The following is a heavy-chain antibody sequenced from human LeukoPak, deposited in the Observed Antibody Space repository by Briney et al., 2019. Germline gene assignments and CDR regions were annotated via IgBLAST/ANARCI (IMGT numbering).Heavy chain of an antibody. D-gene: IGHD5-18*01. CDR1: GFTFSSYA. V-gene: IGHV3-30-3*01. CDR2: ISYDGSNK. Sequence: PGGSLRLSCAASGFTFSSYAMHWVRQAPGKGLEWVAIISYDGSNKYYADSVKGRFTISRDNSKNTLYLQMNSLRAEDTAVYYCARDPRDTVMVFPDFDYWGQGTLVTVSS. CDR3: ARDPRDTVMVFPDFDY. J-gene: IGHJ4*02.